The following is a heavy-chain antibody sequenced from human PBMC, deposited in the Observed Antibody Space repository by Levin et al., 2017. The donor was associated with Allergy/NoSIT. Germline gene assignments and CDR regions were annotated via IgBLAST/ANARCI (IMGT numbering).Heavy chain of an antibody. V-gene: IGHV3-7*03. J-gene: IGHJ5*02. D-gene: IGHD3-10*01. CDR3: ARDVTMGGEA. CDR1: GFSFSSSW. CDR2: IKEDGSAK. Sequence: PSETLSLTCVVSGFSFSSSWMSWVRQAPGKGLEWVANIKEDGSAKYYVDSVKGRFTVSRDNAENSLYLQMDDLRAEDTALYYCARDVTMGGEAWGQGTLVTVSS.